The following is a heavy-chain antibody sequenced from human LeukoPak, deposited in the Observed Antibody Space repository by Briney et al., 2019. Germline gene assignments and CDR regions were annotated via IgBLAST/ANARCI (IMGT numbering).Heavy chain of an antibody. J-gene: IGHJ4*02. CDR3: ARDTGGDYYDSSGYYHDY. Sequence: SVKVSCKASGGTFSSYAISWVRQAPGQGLEWMGGIIPIFGTANYAQKFQGRVTITADTSTSTAYMELRSLRSDDTAVYYCARDTGGDYYDSSGYYHDYWGQGTLVTVSS. CDR1: GGTFSSYA. D-gene: IGHD3-22*01. CDR2: IIPIFGTA. V-gene: IGHV1-69*06.